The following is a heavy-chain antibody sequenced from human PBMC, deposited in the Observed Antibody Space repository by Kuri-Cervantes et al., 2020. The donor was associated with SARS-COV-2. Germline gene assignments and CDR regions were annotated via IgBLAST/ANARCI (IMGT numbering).Heavy chain of an antibody. CDR2: ISGSGGST. CDR3: AKTDVGWGANFDY. J-gene: IGHJ4*02. V-gene: IGHV3-23*01. D-gene: IGHD1-26*01. CDR1: GFTFGSYA. Sequence: GESLKIFCAASGFTFGSYAMAWVRQAPGKGLEWVSTISGSGGSTYYADSVKGRFTISRDNSKNTLYLQMNSLRAEDTAVYFCAKTDVGWGANFDYWGQGTLVTVSS.